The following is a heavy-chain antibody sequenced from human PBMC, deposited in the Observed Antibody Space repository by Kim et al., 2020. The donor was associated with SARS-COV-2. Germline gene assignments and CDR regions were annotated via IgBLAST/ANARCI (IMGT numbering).Heavy chain of an antibody. V-gene: IGHV4-31*02. D-gene: IGHD3-3*01. Sequence: LKSRVTISVDTSKNQVSLKLSSVTAADTAVYYCARGITIFGVVTNGMDVWGQGTTVTVSS. CDR3: ARGITIFGVVTNGMDV. J-gene: IGHJ6*02.